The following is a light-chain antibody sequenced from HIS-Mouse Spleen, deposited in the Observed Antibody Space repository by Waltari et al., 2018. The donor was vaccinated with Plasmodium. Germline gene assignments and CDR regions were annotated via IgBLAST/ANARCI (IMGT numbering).Light chain of an antibody. Sequence: QSALTQPPSASGSPGQPVTISCTGTSSDVGGYNYVPWYQPHPGKAPKLMIYEVSTRPSGVPDRFSGSKSGNTASLTVSGLQAEDEADYYCSSYAGSNNLVFGGGTKLTVL. CDR2: EVS. CDR3: SSYAGSNNLV. CDR1: SSDVGGYNY. V-gene: IGLV2-8*01. J-gene: IGLJ2*01.